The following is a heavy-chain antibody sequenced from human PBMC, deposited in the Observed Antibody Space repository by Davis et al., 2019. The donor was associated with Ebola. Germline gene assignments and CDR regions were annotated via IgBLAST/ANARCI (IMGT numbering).Heavy chain of an antibody. J-gene: IGHJ4*02. V-gene: IGHV4-34*01. Sequence: MPSETLSFTCAVYGGSFSGYYWSWIRQLPGKGLEWIGEINHSGSTNYNPSLKSRVTISVDTSKNQFSLKLSSVTAADTAVDYCARSSRQWLAPLGYWGQGTLVTVSS. CDR2: INHSGST. CDR1: GGSFSGYY. CDR3: ARSSRQWLAPLGY. D-gene: IGHD6-19*01.